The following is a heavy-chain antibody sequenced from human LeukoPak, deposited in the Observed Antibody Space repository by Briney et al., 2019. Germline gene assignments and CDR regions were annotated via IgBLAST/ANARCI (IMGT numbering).Heavy chain of an antibody. V-gene: IGHV3-33*01. CDR2: VSNDGRNE. D-gene: IGHD1-26*01. Sequence: GGSLRLSCATSGFTFSSYGIHWVRQAPGKGMEWVAVVSNDGRNEYYADSVQGRFSISRDNSKNTVYLQMNSLRAEDTAVYYCARDSASTPPDYWGQGTLVTVSS. J-gene: IGHJ4*02. CDR3: ARDSASTPPDY. CDR1: GFTFSSYG.